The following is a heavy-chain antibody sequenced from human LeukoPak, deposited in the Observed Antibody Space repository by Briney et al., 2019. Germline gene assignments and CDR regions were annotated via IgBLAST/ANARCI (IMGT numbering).Heavy chain of an antibody. CDR3: ARVVFWSGYYYRYGMDV. Sequence: GGPLRLSCAASGFTFSSYAMSWVRQAPGKGLEWVSAISGSGGSTYYADSVKGRFTISRDNAKNSLYLQMNSLRDEDAAVYYCARVVFWSGYYYRYGMDVWGPGTTVTVSS. J-gene: IGHJ6*02. V-gene: IGHV3-23*01. CDR1: GFTFSSYA. CDR2: ISGSGGST. D-gene: IGHD3-3*01.